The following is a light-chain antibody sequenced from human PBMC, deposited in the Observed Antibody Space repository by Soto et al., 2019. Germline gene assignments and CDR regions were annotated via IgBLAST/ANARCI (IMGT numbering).Light chain of an antibody. Sequence: EIVLTQSPATVSSSPGERATLSCRASQTVNSRLAWYQHKPGQAPRLLIYHTSNRATGIPARFSGSGSGTDFTLTISSLEPEDFAVYYCQQYGSSRWTFGQGTKVDIK. J-gene: IGKJ1*01. CDR2: HTS. CDR3: QQYGSSRWT. CDR1: QTVNSR. V-gene: IGKV3-11*01.